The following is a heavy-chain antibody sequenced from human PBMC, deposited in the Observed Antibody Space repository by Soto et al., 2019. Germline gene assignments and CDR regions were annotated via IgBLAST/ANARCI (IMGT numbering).Heavy chain of an antibody. J-gene: IGHJ6*02. D-gene: IGHD2-21*02. CDR1: GFTFSSYW. V-gene: IGHV3-74*01. Sequence: EVQLVESGGGLVQPGGSLRLSCAASGFTFSSYWMHWVRQAPGKGLVWVSRINSDGSSTSYADSVKGRFTISRDNAKNTMYLQMKRLRAEDTAVYYCAREVDIVVVTAILDYYYGMDVWGQGTTVTVSS. CDR3: AREVDIVVVTAILDYYYGMDV. CDR2: INSDGSST.